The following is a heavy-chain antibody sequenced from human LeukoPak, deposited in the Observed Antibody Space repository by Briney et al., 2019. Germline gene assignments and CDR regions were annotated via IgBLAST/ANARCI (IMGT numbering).Heavy chain of an antibody. CDR3: ARNSGYGYYYYGMDV. V-gene: IGHV4-34*01. CDR1: GGSFSGYY. CDR2: INHSGST. Sequence: KPSETLSLTCAVYGGSFSGYYWSWIRQPPGKGLEWIGEINHSGSTNYNPSLKSRVTISVDTSKNQFSLKLSSVTAADTAVYYCARNSGYGYYYYGMDVWGKGTTVTVSS. D-gene: IGHD5-12*01. J-gene: IGHJ6*04.